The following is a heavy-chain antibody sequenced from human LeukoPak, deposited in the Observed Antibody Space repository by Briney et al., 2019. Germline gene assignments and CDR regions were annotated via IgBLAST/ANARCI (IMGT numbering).Heavy chain of an antibody. D-gene: IGHD3-22*01. V-gene: IGHV4-59*11. J-gene: IGHJ4*02. Sequence: PETLSLTCSVSGGSISSHYWSWIRQPPGKALEWIGYIMYIGGNGYNPPLKSRGTISLDTCKNQLSLQLSSVTAADTAVYYCAKVGSYDSSGYYFSDWGQGTLVTVHS. CDR1: GGSISSHY. CDR3: AKVGSYDSSGYYFSD. CDR2: IMYIGGN.